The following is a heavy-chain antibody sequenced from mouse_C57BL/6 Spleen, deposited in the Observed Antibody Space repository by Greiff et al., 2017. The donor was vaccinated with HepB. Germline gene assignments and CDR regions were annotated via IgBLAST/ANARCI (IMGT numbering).Heavy chain of an antibody. J-gene: IGHJ1*03. CDR3: TADYGSRHWYFDV. V-gene: IGHV6-3*01. CDR1: GFTFSNYW. CDR2: IRLKSDNYAT. Sequence: EVMLVESGGGLVQPGGSMKLSCVASGFTFSNYWMNWVRQSPEKGLEWVAQIRLKSDNYATHYAESVKGRFTISRDDSKSSVYLQMNNLRAEDTGIYYCTADYGSRHWYFDVWGTGTTVTVSS. D-gene: IGHD1-1*01.